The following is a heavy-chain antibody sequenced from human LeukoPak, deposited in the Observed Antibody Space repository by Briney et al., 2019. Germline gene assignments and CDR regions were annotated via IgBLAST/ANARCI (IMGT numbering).Heavy chain of an antibody. Sequence: SETLSLTCTVSGGSISSSSYYWGWIRQPPGKGLEWIGSIYYSGSTYYNPSLKSRVTISVDTSKNQFSLKLSSVTAADTAVYYCARGRAWPGYCDSSGPLQHWGQGTLVTVSS. CDR3: ARGRAWPGYCDSSGPLQH. V-gene: IGHV4-39*07. CDR2: IYYSGST. J-gene: IGHJ1*01. CDR1: GGSISSSSYY. D-gene: IGHD3-22*01.